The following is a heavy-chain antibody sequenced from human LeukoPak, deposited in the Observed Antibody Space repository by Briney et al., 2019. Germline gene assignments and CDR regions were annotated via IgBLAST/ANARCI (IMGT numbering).Heavy chain of an antibody. CDR3: AKSLAVPGSPDQ. Sequence: WGSLRLSCAASGFTFTYSAMTWGRRAPGKGLEWVSTVSGSWDNTFYADSGKGRFTISRDNSENTVSLQMNSLRAQDTAVYYCAKSLAVPGSPDQWGQGTLVTVSS. CDR2: VSGSWDNT. D-gene: IGHD6-19*01. J-gene: IGHJ4*02. V-gene: IGHV3-23*01. CDR1: GFTFTYSA.